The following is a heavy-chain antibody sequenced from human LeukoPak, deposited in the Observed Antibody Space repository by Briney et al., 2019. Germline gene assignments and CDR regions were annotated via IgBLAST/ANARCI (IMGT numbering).Heavy chain of an antibody. J-gene: IGHJ6*03. CDR1: GFTFSSYA. D-gene: IGHD6-13*01. Sequence: GGSLRLSCAASGFTFSSYAMSWVRQAPGKGLEWVSAISGSGGSTYYADSVKGRFTISRDNSKNTLYLQMNSLRAEDTAVYYCAKDMAAGTEWVVYYCMDVWGKGTTVTVSS. CDR3: AKDMAAGTEWVVYYCMDV. V-gene: IGHV3-23*01. CDR2: ISGSGGST.